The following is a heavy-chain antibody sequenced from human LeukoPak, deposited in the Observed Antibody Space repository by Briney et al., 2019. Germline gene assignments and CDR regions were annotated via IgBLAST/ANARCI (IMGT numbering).Heavy chain of an antibody. D-gene: IGHD5-12*01. CDR2: ISWNGGSI. J-gene: IGHJ6*03. Sequence: GGSLRLSCAASGFTLDDYAMHWVRQTPGKGLEWVSGISWNGGSIAYAESVKGRFTISRDNAKNSLYLQMNSLRAEDTALYYCAREGATAGYYYYMDVWGKGTTVTISS. V-gene: IGHV3-9*01. CDR1: GFTLDDYA. CDR3: AREGATAGYYYYMDV.